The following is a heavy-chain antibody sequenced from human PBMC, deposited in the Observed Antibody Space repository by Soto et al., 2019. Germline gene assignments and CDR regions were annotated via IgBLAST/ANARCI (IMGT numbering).Heavy chain of an antibody. Sequence: TSETLSLTCSVSGGSFSNKTYYWSWMRQTTGKRLVWIGILYAGARTKHPSLRSRVTMSVDTSKNQYSLKLRSVIVAGTDVYHWARCVRSCSATTCSTRVDAWGQGITVTVSS. CDR3: ARCVRSCSATTCSTRVDA. CDR2: LYAGART. CDR1: GGSFSNKTYY. V-gene: IGHV4-61*01. D-gene: IGHD2-2*01. J-gene: IGHJ6*02.